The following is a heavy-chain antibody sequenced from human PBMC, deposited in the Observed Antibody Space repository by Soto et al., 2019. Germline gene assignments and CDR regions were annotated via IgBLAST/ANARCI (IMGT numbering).Heavy chain of an antibody. CDR1: GFTFNIYG. Sequence: LRLSCAASGFTFNIYGMHWVRQAPDKGLEWVALISYDGSNQYYADSVKGRFTIPRDNSKNTLFLQMNSLRADDTAVYYCAKDQASGQGSFDSWGQGTLVTVSS. J-gene: IGHJ4*02. CDR2: ISYDGSNQ. V-gene: IGHV3-30*18. CDR3: AKDQASGQGSFDS.